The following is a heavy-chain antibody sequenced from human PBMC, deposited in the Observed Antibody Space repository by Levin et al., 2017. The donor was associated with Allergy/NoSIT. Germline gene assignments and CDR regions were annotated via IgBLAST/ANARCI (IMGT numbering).Heavy chain of an antibody. J-gene: IGHJ4*02. D-gene: IGHD3-10*01. CDR1: GFTFSSYA. CDR3: AREDRQYIWFRELFPPGY. Sequence: GESLKISCAASGFTFSSYAMHWVRQAPGKGLEWVAVISYDGSNKYYADSVKGRFTISRDNSKNTLYLQMNSLRAEDTAVYYCAREDRQYIWFRELFPPGYWGQGTLVTVSS. CDR2: ISYDGSNK. V-gene: IGHV3-30-3*01.